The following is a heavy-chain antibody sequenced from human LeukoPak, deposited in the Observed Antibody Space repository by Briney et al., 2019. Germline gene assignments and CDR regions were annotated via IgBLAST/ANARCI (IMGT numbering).Heavy chain of an antibody. D-gene: IGHD6-13*01. CDR2: IYYSGST. J-gene: IGHJ4*02. CDR3: ARHSIHSSSGDFDY. CDR1: GGSISSSSYY. Sequence: PSETLSLTCTVSGGSISSSSYYWGWIRQPPGKGLEWIGSIYYSGSTYYNPSLKSRVTISVDTSKNQFSLKLSSVTAADTAVYYCARHSIHSSSGDFDYWGQGTLVTVSS. V-gene: IGHV4-39*01.